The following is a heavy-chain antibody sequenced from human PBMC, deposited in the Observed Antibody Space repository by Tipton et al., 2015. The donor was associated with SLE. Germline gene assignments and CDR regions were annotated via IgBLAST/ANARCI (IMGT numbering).Heavy chain of an antibody. CDR1: GGSISSSSYY. V-gene: IGHV4-39*01. J-gene: IGHJ4*02. CDR3: ARQTKMGYSSTIGLGY. D-gene: IGHD6-13*01. Sequence: GLVKPSETLSLTCTVSGGSISSSSYYWGWIRQPPGKGLEWIGSIYYSGSTYYNPSLKSRVTISVDTSKNQFSLKLSSVTAADTAVYYCARQTKMGYSSTIGLGYWGQGTLVTVSS. CDR2: IYYSGST.